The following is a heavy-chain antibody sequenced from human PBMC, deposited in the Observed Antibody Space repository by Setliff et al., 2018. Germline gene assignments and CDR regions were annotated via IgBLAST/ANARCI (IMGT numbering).Heavy chain of an antibody. J-gene: IGHJ6*03. CDR1: GGAFSNYG. CDR3: ARESVVVVTTTNYYMDV. V-gene: IGHV1-69*05. D-gene: IGHD2-21*02. Sequence: SVKVSCKASGGAFSNYGITWVRQAPGQGLEWMGGIIPIFGTTTYAQKFLGRVTITTDESSSTGYMELSSLRSEDTAVYFCARESVVVVTTTNYYMDVWGKGTTVTVSS. CDR2: IIPIFGTT.